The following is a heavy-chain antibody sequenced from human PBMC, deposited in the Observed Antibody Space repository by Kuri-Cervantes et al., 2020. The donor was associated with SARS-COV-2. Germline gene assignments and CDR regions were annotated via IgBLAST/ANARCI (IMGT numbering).Heavy chain of an antibody. J-gene: IGHJ3*02. D-gene: IGHD6-13*01. CDR2: INHRGST. CDR1: GGSFSGYY. V-gene: IGHV4-34*01. CDR3: ARGRGSSWRLNAFDT. Sequence: SETLSLTCAVYGGSFSGYYWSWIRQPPGKGLEWIGEINHRGSTNYNPSLKSRVTISVDTSKNQFSLKLSSVTAADTAVYYCARGRGSSWRLNAFDTWGQGTMVTVSS.